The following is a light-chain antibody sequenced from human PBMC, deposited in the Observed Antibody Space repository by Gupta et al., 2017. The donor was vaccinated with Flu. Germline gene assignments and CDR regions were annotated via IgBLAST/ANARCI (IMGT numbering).Light chain of an antibody. CDR3: SSYAGGNGYV. J-gene: IGLJ1*01. CDR1: NSDVGIYNY. Sequence: QSALTQPPSASGSPGQSVTISCTGTNSDVGIYNYVSWYQQHPGKAPKLIIFEVSRRPSGVPDRFSGSKSGNTASLTVSGLQAEDEADYYCSSYAGGNGYVFGTGTKLTV. V-gene: IGLV2-8*01. CDR2: EVS.